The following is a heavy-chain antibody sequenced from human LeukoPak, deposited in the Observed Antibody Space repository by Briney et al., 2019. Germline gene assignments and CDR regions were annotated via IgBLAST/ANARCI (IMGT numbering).Heavy chain of an antibody. CDR2: IYSGGST. D-gene: IGHD3-10*01. CDR1: GFTVSSNY. Sequence: GGSLRLSCAASGFTVSSNYMSWVRQAPGKGLDWVSVIYSGGSTYYADSVKGRFTISRDNSKNTLYLQMNRLRAEDTAVYYCARVLAMVRGVIDYWGQGTLVTVSS. J-gene: IGHJ4*02. CDR3: ARVLAMVRGVIDY. V-gene: IGHV3-66*01.